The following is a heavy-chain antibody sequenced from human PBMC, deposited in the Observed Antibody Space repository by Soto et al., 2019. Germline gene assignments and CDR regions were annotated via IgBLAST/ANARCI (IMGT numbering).Heavy chain of an antibody. V-gene: IGHV3-21*01. CDR1: GFTFSSYW. J-gene: IGHJ6*02. D-gene: IGHD5-12*01. CDR3: ARDRQGGYDLYYYYGMDV. Sequence: GGSLRLSCAASGFTFSSYWMSWVRQAPGKGLEWVANISRNSSYIYYADSVKGRFTISRDNAKNSLYLQMNSLRAEDTAVYYCARDRQGGYDLYYYYGMDVWGQGTTVTVSS. CDR2: ISRNSSYI.